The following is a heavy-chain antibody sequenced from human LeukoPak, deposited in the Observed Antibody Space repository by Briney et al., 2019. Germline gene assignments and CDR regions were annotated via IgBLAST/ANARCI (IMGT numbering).Heavy chain of an antibody. Sequence: GGSLSLSCAASGFTFSSYSRNWVRQPPGKGLEWVANIKQDGSEKYYVDSVKGRFTMSRDNGKNSLYLQMNRLRGEDTAVYYCARAIYSYGYDDAFDIWGQGTMVTASS. CDR2: IKQDGSEK. CDR1: GFTFSSYS. V-gene: IGHV3-7*01. J-gene: IGHJ3*02. D-gene: IGHD5-18*01. CDR3: ARAIYSYGYDDAFDI.